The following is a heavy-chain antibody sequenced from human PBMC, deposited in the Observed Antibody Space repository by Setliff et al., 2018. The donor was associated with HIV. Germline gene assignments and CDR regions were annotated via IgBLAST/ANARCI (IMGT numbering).Heavy chain of an antibody. Sequence: KTSETLSLTCAVSGGLISSSNWWSWVRQPPGRGLEWIGEMYPSGSTNYNSSLKSRVTISVDTSKNQFSLKLSSVTAADTAVYYCARERQWLERDYFDYWGQGTLVTVSS. CDR2: MYPSGST. J-gene: IGHJ4*02. CDR1: GGLISSSNW. CDR3: ARERQWLERDYFDY. V-gene: IGHV4-4*02. D-gene: IGHD6-19*01.